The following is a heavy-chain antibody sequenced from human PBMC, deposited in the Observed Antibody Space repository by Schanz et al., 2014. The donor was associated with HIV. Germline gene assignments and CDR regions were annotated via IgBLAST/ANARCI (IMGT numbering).Heavy chain of an antibody. D-gene: IGHD3-22*01. CDR3: AREDHYDDGTYYQGAFDI. V-gene: IGHV3-53*01. Sequence: EVQLVESGGGLIQPGGSLRLSCAASGFTVSSNYMSWVRQAPGRGLEWVSFIYSGGSTYYADSVKGRFTISRDYSKNTLYLQMNSLRAEDTAVYYCAREDHYDDGTYYQGAFDIWGQGTMVTVSS. CDR1: GFTVSSNY. CDR2: IYSGGST. J-gene: IGHJ3*02.